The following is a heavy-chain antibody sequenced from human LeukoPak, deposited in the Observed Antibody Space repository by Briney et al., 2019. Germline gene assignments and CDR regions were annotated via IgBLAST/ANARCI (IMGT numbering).Heavy chain of an antibody. CDR2: ISSSSSYI. J-gene: IGHJ4*02. CDR1: GFTFSSYS. Sequence: GGSLRLSCAASGFTFSSYSMNWVRQAPGKGLEWVSSISSSSSYIYYADSVKGRFTISRDNAKNSLYLQMNSLRAEDTAVYYCARDSTDYDFWSGYYTALVYFDYWGQGTLVTVSS. D-gene: IGHD3-3*01. V-gene: IGHV3-21*01. CDR3: ARDSTDYDFWSGYYTALVYFDY.